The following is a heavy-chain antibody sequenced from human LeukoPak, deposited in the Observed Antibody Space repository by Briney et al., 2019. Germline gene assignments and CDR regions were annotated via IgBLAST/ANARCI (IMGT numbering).Heavy chain of an antibody. CDR3: ARDSPIQPFDY. Sequence: AASVKVSCKASGGTFSSYAISWVRQAPGQGLEWMGRIIPILGIANYAQKFQGRVTITADKSTSTAYMELSSLRSEDTAVYYCARDSPIQPFDYWGQGTLVTVSS. CDR2: IIPILGIA. V-gene: IGHV1-69*04. D-gene: IGHD2-2*01. CDR1: GGTFSSYA. J-gene: IGHJ4*02.